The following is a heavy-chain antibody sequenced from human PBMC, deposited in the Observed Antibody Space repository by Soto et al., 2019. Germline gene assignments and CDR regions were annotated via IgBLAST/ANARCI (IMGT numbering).Heavy chain of an antibody. Sequence: QVQLQESGPGLVKPSETLSLTCTVSGGSISRYFWSWIRQPPGKGLQWIGHIYYSGSTDYNPSLKSRVAISVDASKTHFSLRLNSVTAADAAVYYCATYYSPYYYMDVWGKGTTVTVSS. CDR1: GGSISRYF. D-gene: IGHD2-21*01. V-gene: IGHV4-59*13. CDR3: ATYYSPYYYMDV. J-gene: IGHJ6*03. CDR2: IYYSGST.